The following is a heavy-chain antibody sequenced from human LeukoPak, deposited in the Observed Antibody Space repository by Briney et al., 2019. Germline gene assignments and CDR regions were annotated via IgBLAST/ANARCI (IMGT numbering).Heavy chain of an antibody. D-gene: IGHD3-10*01. CDR1: GFTFSSYE. Sequence: GGSLRLSCAASGFTFSSYEMNWVRQAPGKGLEWVSYISSSGSTIYYADSVKGRFTISRDNVKNSLYLQMNSLRAEDTAVYYCARRHYGSGSKDAFDIWGQGTMVTVSS. V-gene: IGHV3-48*03. J-gene: IGHJ3*02. CDR2: ISSSGSTI. CDR3: ARRHYGSGSKDAFDI.